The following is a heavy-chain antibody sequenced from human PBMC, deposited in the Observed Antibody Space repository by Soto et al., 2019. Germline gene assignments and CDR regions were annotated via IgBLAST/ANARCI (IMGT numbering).Heavy chain of an antibody. V-gene: IGHV1-69*12. D-gene: IGHD6-13*01. J-gene: IGHJ6*02. CDR3: ARIAAAGTRVFYYCGMDV. CDR1: GGTFSSYA. CDR2: IIPIFGTA. Sequence: QVQLVQSGAEVKKPGSSVKVSCKASGGTFSSYAISWVRQAPGQGLEWMGGIIPIFGTANYAQKFQARVTITAGESTSTAYMEQSSLRSEDTAVYYCARIAAAGTRVFYYCGMDVWGQGTTVTVSS.